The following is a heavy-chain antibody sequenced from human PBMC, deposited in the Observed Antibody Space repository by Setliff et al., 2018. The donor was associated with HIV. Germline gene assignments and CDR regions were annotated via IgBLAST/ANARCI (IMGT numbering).Heavy chain of an antibody. CDR1: GVSISSGSYF. V-gene: IGHV4-39*01. D-gene: IGHD3-9*01. J-gene: IGHJ6*03. CDR2: IYFSGST. Sequence: SETLSLTCAVSGVSISSGSYFWDWIRRPPGTGLDWIGSIYFSGSTYYNPSLESRVTISMDTSKNQFSLKLTSVTAADTAVYYCARHPRHYNILTGYRYYYMDVWGKGTTVTVSS. CDR3: ARHPRHYNILTGYRYYYMDV.